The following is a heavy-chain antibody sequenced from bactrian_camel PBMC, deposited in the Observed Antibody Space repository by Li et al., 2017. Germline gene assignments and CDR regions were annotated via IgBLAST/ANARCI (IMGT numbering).Heavy chain of an antibody. CDR1: KDTSHFYF. V-gene: IGHV3S57*01. Sequence: HVQLVESGGESVQAGGSLRLSCSASKDTSHFYFMGWFRQAPGTEREGVAAIGQHGDTSYADSVKGRFTISRDNTRNTLYLQMNSLKPEDTAMYYCVVDYEFCLAYSMPKATYWGQGTQVTVS. J-gene: IGHJ4*01. D-gene: IGHD3*01. CDR3: VVDYEFCLAYSMPKATY. CDR2: IGQHGDT.